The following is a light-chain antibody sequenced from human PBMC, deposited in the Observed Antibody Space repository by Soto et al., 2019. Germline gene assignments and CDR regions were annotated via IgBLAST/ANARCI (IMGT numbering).Light chain of an antibody. Sequence: EIVLTQSPATLSLSPGERATLSCRASQSVSSYLAWYQQKPGQAPRLLIYDASNRATGIPARFSGSGSGTDFTLTISSLEPEDFAVYYCQQRSKRTFGPGTKVDIK. CDR3: QQRSKRT. CDR2: DAS. V-gene: IGKV3-11*01. CDR1: QSVSSY. J-gene: IGKJ3*01.